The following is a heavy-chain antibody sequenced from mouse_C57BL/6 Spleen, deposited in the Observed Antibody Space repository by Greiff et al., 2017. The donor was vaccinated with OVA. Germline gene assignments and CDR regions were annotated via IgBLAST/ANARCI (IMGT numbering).Heavy chain of an antibody. CDR1: GFTFSSYG. D-gene: IGHD1-1*01. CDR2: ISSGGSYT. J-gene: IGHJ4*01. CDR3: ARQPYYYGGSYSYDCARDY. V-gene: IGHV5-6*02. Sequence: DVKLQESGGDLVKPGGSLKLSCAASGFTFSSYGMSWVRQTPDKRLEWVATISSGGSYTYYPDSVKGRFTISRDNAKNTLYLQMSRLKSEDTAMYYCARQPYYYGGSYSYDCARDYWGQGTSVTVSS.